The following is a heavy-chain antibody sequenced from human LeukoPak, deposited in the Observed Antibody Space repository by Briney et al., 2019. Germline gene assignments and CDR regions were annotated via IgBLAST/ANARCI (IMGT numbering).Heavy chain of an antibody. V-gene: IGHV4-30-2*01. CDR2: IYHSGST. CDR1: GGSISSGGYS. Sequence: SETLSLTCAVSGGSISSGGYSWSWIRQPPGNGLEWIGYIYHSGSTYYNPSLKSRVTISVDRSKTQFSLKLSSVTAADTAVYYCARVSGQLWFFDYWGLGTLVTVSS. CDR3: ARVSGQLWFFDY. J-gene: IGHJ4*02. D-gene: IGHD5-18*01.